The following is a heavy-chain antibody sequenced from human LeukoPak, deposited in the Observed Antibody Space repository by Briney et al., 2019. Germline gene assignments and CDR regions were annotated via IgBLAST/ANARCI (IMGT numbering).Heavy chain of an antibody. D-gene: IGHD1-1*01. CDR2: INHSGST. CDR3: ARATNLRAFDI. Sequence: PSETLSLTCAVYGGSFSGYYWSWIRQPPGKGLEWIGEINHSGSTNYNPSLKSRVTISVDTSKNQFSLKLSSVTAADTAVYYGARATNLRAFDIWGQGTMVTVSS. CDR1: GGSFSGYY. V-gene: IGHV4-34*01. J-gene: IGHJ3*02.